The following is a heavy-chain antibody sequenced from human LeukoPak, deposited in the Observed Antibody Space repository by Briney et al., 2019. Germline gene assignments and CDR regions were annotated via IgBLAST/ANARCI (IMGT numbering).Heavy chain of an antibody. D-gene: IGHD6-19*01. Sequence: GRSLRLSCAASGFTFSSYGMHWIRQAPGKGLEWVAVISYDGSNKYYADSVKGRFTISRDNSKNTLCLQMNSLRAEDTAVYYCAKGKYSSGSDWFDPWGQGTLVTVSS. CDR3: AKGKYSSGSDWFDP. CDR1: GFTFSSYG. CDR2: ISYDGSNK. J-gene: IGHJ5*02. V-gene: IGHV3-30*18.